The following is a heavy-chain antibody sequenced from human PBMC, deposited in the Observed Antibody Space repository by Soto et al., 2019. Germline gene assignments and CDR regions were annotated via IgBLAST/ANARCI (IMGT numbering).Heavy chain of an antibody. CDR2: ISYDGSNK. J-gene: IGHJ4*02. CDR1: GFTLSSYG. CDR3: AKEMDIVVVPAAISLYYYY. V-gene: IGHV3-30*18. Sequence: QVQLVESGGGVVQPGRSLRLSCAASGFTLSSYGMHWVRQAPGKGLEWVSVISYDGSNKYYADSVKGRFTISSDNSENTRYLQMYSLRAEDTAVYYCAKEMDIVVVPAAISLYYYYWGQRTLVTVSS. D-gene: IGHD2-2*03.